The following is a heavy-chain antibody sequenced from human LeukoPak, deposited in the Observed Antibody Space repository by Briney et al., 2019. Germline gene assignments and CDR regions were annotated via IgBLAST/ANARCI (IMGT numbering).Heavy chain of an antibody. V-gene: IGHV1-2*02. CDR3: ASSHCSSTSCYLESAAFDI. CDR1: GYTFTSYY. CDR2: INPNSGGT. Sequence: ASVKVSCKASGYTFTSYYMHWVRQAPGQGLEWMGWINPNSGGTNYAQKFQGRVTMTRDTSISTAYMELSRLRSDDTAVYYCASSHCSSTSCYLESAAFDIWGQGTMVTVSS. D-gene: IGHD2-2*01. J-gene: IGHJ3*02.